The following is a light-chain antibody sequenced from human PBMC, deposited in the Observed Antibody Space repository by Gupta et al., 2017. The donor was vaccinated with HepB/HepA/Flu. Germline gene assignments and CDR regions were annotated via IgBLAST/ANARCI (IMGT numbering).Light chain of an antibody. V-gene: IGLV1-44*01. Sequence: QSVLTQPPSPSGTPAQSVTITCSGSSSNIGGNTVNWYQQLPGTAPTILLFCKNQRPSGVPARFSCATYGTSASPETIRLQSEDEEDYYYSAWDDNLHGPHCVFGGGTKVTVL. CDR1: SSNIGGNT. CDR3: SAWDDNLHGPHCV. J-gene: IGLJ2*01. CDR2: CKN.